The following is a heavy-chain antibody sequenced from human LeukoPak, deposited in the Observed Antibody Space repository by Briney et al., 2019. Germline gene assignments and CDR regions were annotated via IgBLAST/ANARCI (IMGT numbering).Heavy chain of an antibody. CDR3: ARPPTTSTTPFDY. CDR2: IYPGDSDT. CDR1: GYSFTNFW. J-gene: IGHJ4*02. V-gene: IGHV5-51*01. Sequence: HGESLKISCKGPGYSFTNFWIGWVRQMPGKGLEWMGIIYPGDSDTRYSPSFQGQVTISADKSISTAYLQWSSLKASDTAMYYCARPPTTSTTPFDYWGQGTLVTVSS. D-gene: IGHD1-7*01.